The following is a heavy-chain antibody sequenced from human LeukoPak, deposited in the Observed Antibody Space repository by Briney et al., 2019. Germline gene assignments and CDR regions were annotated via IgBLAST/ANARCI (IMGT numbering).Heavy chain of an antibody. J-gene: IGHJ6*02. Sequence: PETLSLTCAVYGGSFSGYYWSWIRQPPGKGLEWIGEINHSGSTNYNPSLKSRVTISVDTSKNQFSLKLSSVTAADTAVYYCARGVLRQQLAARRYYGMDVWGQGTTVTVSS. CDR2: INHSGST. CDR3: ARGVLRQQLAARRYYGMDV. CDR1: GGSFSGYY. V-gene: IGHV4-34*01. D-gene: IGHD6-13*01.